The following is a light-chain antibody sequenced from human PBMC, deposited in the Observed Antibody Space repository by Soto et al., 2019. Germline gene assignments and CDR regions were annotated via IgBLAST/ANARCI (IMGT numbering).Light chain of an antibody. V-gene: IGLV2-14*01. CDR1: SSDIGAHNF. CDR3: SSYIGQNTPGV. Sequence: QSALTQPASVSGSPGQSITIPCTGTSSDIGAHNFVSWYRQYPGKAPELLLFEVVHRSSGVPNRISGSKSGNTASLTISGLQTEDEADYHCSSYIGQNTPGVFGGGTKVTVL. CDR2: EVV. J-gene: IGLJ3*02.